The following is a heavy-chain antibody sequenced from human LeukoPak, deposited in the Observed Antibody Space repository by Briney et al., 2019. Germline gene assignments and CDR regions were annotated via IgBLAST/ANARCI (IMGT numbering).Heavy chain of an antibody. J-gene: IGHJ6*02. CDR1: KFTLYSYL. Sequence: RGALRHSCAASKFTLYSYLKHWVPPAPRKRRVWVSDIDTDGTSRRYVDSVKGQFTISTDNVKSTVYLQMDDLRDEDAAVYYCARGLSYGMDVWGQGTTVTVSS. V-gene: IGHV3-74*01. CDR3: ARGLSYGMDV. CDR2: IDTDGTSR.